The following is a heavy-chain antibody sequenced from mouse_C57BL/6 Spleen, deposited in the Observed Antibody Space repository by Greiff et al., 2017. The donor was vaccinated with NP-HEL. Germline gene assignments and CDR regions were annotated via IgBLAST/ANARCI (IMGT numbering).Heavy chain of an antibody. V-gene: IGHV1-82*01. CDR2: IYPGDGDT. J-gene: IGHJ3*01. CDR3: ARAGIYYDYDEGFAY. D-gene: IGHD2-4*01. Sequence: VQLQQSGPELVKPGASVKISCKASGYAFSSSWMNWVKQRPGKGLEWIGRIYPGDGDTNYNGKFQGKATLTADKSSNTAYMQLSSLTSEDSAVYFCARAGIYYDYDEGFAYWGQGTLVTVSA. CDR1: GYAFSSSW.